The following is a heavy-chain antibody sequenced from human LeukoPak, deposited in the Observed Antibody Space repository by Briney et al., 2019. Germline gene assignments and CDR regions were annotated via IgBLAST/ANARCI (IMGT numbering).Heavy chain of an antibody. D-gene: IGHD4-17*01. CDR1: GVSISSSSYY. V-gene: IGHV3-66*02. CDR3: ARNDYGDYGDAFDI. J-gene: IGHJ3*02. CDR2: IYSGGST. Sequence: ETLSLTCTVSGVSISSSSYYWGWIRQAPGKGLEWVSVIYSGGSTYYADSVKGRFTISRDNSKNTLYLQMNSLRAEDTAVYYCARNDYGDYGDAFDIWGQGTMVTVSS.